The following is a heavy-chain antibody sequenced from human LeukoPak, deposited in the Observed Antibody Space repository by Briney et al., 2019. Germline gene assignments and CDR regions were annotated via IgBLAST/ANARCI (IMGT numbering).Heavy chain of an antibody. V-gene: IGHV3-21*01. CDR3: ASLGAVAGTSGWFDP. CDR1: GFTFSSYS. J-gene: IGHJ5*02. Sequence: GGSLRLSCAASGFTFSSYSMNWVRQAPGKGLEWVSSISSSSSYIYYVDSVKGRFTISRDNAKNSLYLQMNSLRAEDTAVYYCASLGAVAGTSGWFDPWGQGTLVTVSS. D-gene: IGHD6-19*01. CDR2: ISSSSSYI.